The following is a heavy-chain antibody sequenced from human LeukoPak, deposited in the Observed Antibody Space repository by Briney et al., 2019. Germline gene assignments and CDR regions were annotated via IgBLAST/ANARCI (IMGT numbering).Heavy chain of an antibody. Sequence: GGSLRLSCAASGFTFDDYAMHWVRHAPGKGLEWVSGISWNSGSIGYADSVKGRFTISRDNAKNSLYLQMNSLRAEDTALYYCAGRYSSSWGLDYWGQGTLVTVSS. J-gene: IGHJ4*02. CDR3: AGRYSSSWGLDY. CDR1: GFTFDDYA. CDR2: ISWNSGSI. D-gene: IGHD6-13*01. V-gene: IGHV3-9*01.